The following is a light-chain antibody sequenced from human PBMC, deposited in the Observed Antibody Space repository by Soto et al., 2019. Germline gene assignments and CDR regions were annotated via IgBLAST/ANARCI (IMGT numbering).Light chain of an antibody. J-gene: IGKJ5*01. CDR1: QDINTY. V-gene: IGKV1-33*01. Sequence: DIQMTQSPSSLSASVGDRVTIICQASQDINTYLKWYQQKTGKAPTLLIYDSSNLEIGVPSSFSRSGYGPRFSFTISSRQREDIVKYYGQRFDNLPFTFGQGTRRAIK. CDR2: DSS. CDR3: QRFDNLPFT.